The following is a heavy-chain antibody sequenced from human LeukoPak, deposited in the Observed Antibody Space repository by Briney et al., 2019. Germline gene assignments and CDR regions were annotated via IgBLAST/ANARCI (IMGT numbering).Heavy chain of an antibody. Sequence: GESLRLSCAAAGFTFSTYAMSWVRPAPGKGLEWDTAMGGSGDCTYYAEYVRGRFTISRDNSKKTLYLQMNSLRADDTAVYYCAKADRGWGVITKDWGQGTLVTVSS. D-gene: IGHD3-10*01. CDR3: AKADRGWGVITKD. V-gene: IGHV3-23*01. CDR2: MGGSGDCT. J-gene: IGHJ4*02. CDR1: GFTFSTYA.